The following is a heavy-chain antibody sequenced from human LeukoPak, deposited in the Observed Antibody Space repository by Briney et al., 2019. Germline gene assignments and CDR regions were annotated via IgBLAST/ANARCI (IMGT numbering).Heavy chain of an antibody. D-gene: IGHD6-13*01. CDR2: IYYSGST. J-gene: IGHJ4*02. CDR3: ARDRQQLVRGDYFDY. CDR1: GDSISSSSYY. Sequence: SETLSLTCTVSGDSISSSSYYWGWIRQPPGKGLEWIGSIYYSGSTYYKPSLKSRVTISVDTSKNQLSLKLSSVTAADTAVYYCARDRQQLVRGDYFDYWGQGTLVTVSS. V-gene: IGHV4-39*07.